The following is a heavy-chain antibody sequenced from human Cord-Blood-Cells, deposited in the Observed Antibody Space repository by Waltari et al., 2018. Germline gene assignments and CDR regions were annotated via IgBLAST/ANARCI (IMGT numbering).Heavy chain of an antibody. CDR3: ARGRTSCLDY. CDR1: GGSFSGYY. Sequence: LLKPSETLSLTCAVYGGSFSGYYWSWIRQPPGKGLEWIGEINHSGSTNYNPSLKSRVTISVDTSKNQFSLKLSSVTAADTAVYYCARGRTSCLDYWGQGTLVTVSS. CDR2: INHSGST. V-gene: IGHV4-34*01. J-gene: IGHJ4*02. D-gene: IGHD2-2*01.